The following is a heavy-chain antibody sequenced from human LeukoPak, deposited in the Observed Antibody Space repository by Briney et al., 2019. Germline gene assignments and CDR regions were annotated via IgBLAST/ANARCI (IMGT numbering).Heavy chain of an antibody. CDR3: ARELWDAVDLAYPDY. J-gene: IGHJ4*02. Sequence: SVKVSCKASGGTFSSYAISWVRQAPGQGLEWMGRIIPIFGTANYAQKFQGRVTITTDESTSTAYMELSSLRSEDTAVYYCARELWDAVDLAYPDYWGQGTLVTVSS. CDR2: IIPIFGTA. CDR1: GGTFSSYA. D-gene: IGHD6-19*01. V-gene: IGHV1-69*05.